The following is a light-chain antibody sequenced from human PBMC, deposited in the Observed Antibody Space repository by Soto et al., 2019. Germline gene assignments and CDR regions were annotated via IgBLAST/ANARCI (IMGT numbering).Light chain of an antibody. CDR1: SSNIGSNT. J-gene: IGLJ2*01. CDR3: ATWDGSLNGWV. CDR2: SND. V-gene: IGLV1-44*01. Sequence: QSVLTQAPSASGTPGQRVTISCSGSSSNIGSNTVSWYQQVPGTAPKLLIYSNDQRPSGVPDRFSGCKSGTSASLAIGGLQSEDEADYYCATWDGSLNGWVFGGGTKLTVL.